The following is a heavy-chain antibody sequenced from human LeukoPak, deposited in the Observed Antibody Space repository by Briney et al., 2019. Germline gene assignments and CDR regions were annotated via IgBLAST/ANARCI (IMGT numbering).Heavy chain of an antibody. CDR1: GGSISSYY. D-gene: IGHD5-24*01. CDR2: IYYSGST. CDR3: ARDGRDGYNYAFDY. J-gene: IGHJ4*02. V-gene: IGHV4-59*01. Sequence: SETLSLTCTVSGGSISSYYWSWIRQPPGKGLEWIGYIYYSGSTNYNPSLKSRVTISVDTPKNQFSLKLSSVTAADTAVYYCARDGRDGYNYAFDYWGQGTLVTVSS.